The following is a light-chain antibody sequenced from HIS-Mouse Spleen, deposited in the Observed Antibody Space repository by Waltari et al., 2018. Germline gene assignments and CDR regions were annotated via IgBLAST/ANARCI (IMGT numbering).Light chain of an antibody. CDR1: SSDVGSYNL. CDR2: EGS. J-gene: IGLJ3*02. V-gene: IGLV2-23*01. Sequence: QSALTQPASVSGSPGQSITISCTGTSSDVGSYNLVSWYQQHPGKAPKLMIYEGSTRPSGVSKRFSGSKSGNTASLTISGLQAEDEADYYCCSYAGSRTWVFGGGTKLTVL. CDR3: CSYAGSRTWV.